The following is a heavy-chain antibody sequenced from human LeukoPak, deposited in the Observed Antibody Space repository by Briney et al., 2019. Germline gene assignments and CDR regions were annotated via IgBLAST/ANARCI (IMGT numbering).Heavy chain of an antibody. J-gene: IGHJ4*02. D-gene: IGHD1-1*01. Sequence: GGSLRLSCAASGFTFDDYAMHWVRQAPGKGLEWVSGISWNSGSIGYADSVKGRFTISRDNAKNSLYLQMNSLRAEDTALYYCAKDTTAGGYWGQGTLVTVSS. CDR3: AKDTTAGGY. CDR2: ISWNSGSI. CDR1: GFTFDDYA. V-gene: IGHV3-9*01.